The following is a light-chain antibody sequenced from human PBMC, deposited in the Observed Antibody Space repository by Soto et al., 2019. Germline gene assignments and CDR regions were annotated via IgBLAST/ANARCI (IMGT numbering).Light chain of an antibody. Sequence: QFVLPQPASVSGSPGQSITISCTGTSSDVGGYNYVSWYQQHPGKAPKFMIYDVSNRPSGVSNRFSGSKSGNTASLTISGLQAEDEADYYCSSYTTSNTRQIVFGTGTKVTVL. CDR3: SSYTTSNTRQIV. J-gene: IGLJ1*01. CDR1: SSDVGGYNY. CDR2: DVS. V-gene: IGLV2-14*01.